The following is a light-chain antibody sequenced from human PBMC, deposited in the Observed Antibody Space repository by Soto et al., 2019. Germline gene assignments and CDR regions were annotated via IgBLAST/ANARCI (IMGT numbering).Light chain of an antibody. CDR2: GTS. CDR3: QQSGTSPHYT. J-gene: IGKJ2*01. Sequence: EIVLTQSPGTLSLSPGERATLSCRASQSISSSYLAWYQQKPGQAPRLLIYGTSNRATGVPDRFSGSGSGADFTLTISSLEPEDFAVYYWQQSGTSPHYTFGQGTKLEIK. V-gene: IGKV3-20*01. CDR1: QSISSSY.